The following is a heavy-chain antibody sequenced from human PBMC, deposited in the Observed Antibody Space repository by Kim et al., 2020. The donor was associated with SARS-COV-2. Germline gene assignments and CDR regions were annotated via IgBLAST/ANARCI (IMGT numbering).Heavy chain of an antibody. CDR2: YYSGRT. J-gene: IGHJ4*02. V-gene: IGHV4-59*01. CDR3: AGSLSY. Sequence: YYSGRTNYNPSLKSRVTISVDTSKNQFSLKLSSVTAADTAVYYCAGSLSYWGQGTLVTVSS.